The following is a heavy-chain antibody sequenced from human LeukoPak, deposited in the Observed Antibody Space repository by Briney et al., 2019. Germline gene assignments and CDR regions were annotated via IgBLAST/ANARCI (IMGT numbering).Heavy chain of an antibody. J-gene: IGHJ4*02. Sequence: PGRSLRLPCAASGFTFRNHGMHWVRQAPDKGLEWVAVIWYDGSNKYYGGSVKGRFTISRDNSKNMLYLQINSLRAEDTAVYFCVRDRSARYLDYWGQGTLVTVSS. CDR3: VRDRSARYLDY. CDR2: IWYDGSNK. CDR1: GFTFRNHG. V-gene: IGHV3-33*01.